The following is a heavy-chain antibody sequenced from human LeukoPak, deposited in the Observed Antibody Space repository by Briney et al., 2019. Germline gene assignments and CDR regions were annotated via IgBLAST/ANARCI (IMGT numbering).Heavy chain of an antibody. V-gene: IGHV3-30-3*01. J-gene: IGHJ4*02. D-gene: IGHD3-10*01. Sequence: GGALRLSCAATGFTFSNYAIHWGPQAPGKGLEWVAFISVDGSMQHYADSVKGRFTISRDNSKSTLNLQMNSLRAEDTAVYYCVKARTGTYTLDYWGQGTLVTVSS. CDR2: ISVDGSMQ. CDR1: GFTFSNYA. CDR3: VKARTGTYTLDY.